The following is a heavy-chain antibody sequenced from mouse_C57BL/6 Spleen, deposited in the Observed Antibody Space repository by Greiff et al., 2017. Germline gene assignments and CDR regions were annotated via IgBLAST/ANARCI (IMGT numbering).Heavy chain of an antibody. CDR1: GYSFTDYN. Sequence: VHVKQSGPELVKPGASVKISCKASGYSFTDYNMNWVKQSNGKSLEWIGVINPNYGTTSYNQKFKGKATLTVDQSSSTAYMQLNSLTSEDSAVYYCARSGIYYGNPDYAMDYWGQGTSVTVSS. CDR3: ARSGIYYGNPDYAMDY. J-gene: IGHJ4*01. CDR2: INPNYGTT. V-gene: IGHV1-39*01. D-gene: IGHD2-1*01.